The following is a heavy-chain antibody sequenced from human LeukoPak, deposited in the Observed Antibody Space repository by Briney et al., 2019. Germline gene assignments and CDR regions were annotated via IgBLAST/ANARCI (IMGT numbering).Heavy chain of an antibody. D-gene: IGHD3-22*01. V-gene: IGHV3-33*01. J-gene: IGHJ4*02. CDR2: IWYDGSNK. CDR3: ARDPAEEDYYDSSGYFDY. CDR1: GFTFSSYG. Sequence: GGSLRLSCAASGFTFSSYGMHWVRQAPGKGLEWVAVIWYDGSNKYYVDSVKGRFTISRDNSKNTLYLQMNSLRAEDTAVYYCARDPAEEDYYDSSGYFDYWGQGTLVTVSS.